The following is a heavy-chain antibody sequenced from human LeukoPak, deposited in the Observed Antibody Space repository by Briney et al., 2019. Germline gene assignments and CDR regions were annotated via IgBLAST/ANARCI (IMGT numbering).Heavy chain of an antibody. CDR2: IYYSGTT. CDR1: GASMRSSSYS. Sequence: PSETLSLTCTVSGASMRSSSYSWAWVRQPPGKGLEWIGTIYYSGTTTYNSSLKSRLTISVDTSKNQVSLKVSSVTAADTAMFYCARILADQNAFDIWGQGAMVTVSS. V-gene: IGHV4-39*01. D-gene: IGHD2-8*02. CDR3: ARILADQNAFDI. J-gene: IGHJ3*02.